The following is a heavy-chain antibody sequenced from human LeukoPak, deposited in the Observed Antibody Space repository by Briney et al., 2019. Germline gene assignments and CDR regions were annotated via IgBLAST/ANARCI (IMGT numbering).Heavy chain of an antibody. J-gene: IGHJ4*02. V-gene: IGHV3-48*04. D-gene: IGHD2-2*01. CDR3: ASEKYCSSTSCSLDY. CDR2: ISSSSSTI. Sequence: GGSLRLSCAASGFTFSSYSMNWVRQAPGKGLEWVSYISSSSSTIYYADSVKGRFTISRDNAKNSLYLQMNSLRAEDTAVYYCASEKYCSSTSCSLDYWGQGTLVTVSS. CDR1: GFTFSSYS.